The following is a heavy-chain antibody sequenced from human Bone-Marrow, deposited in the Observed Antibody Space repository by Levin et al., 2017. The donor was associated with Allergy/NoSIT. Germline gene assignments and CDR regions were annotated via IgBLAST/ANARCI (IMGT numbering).Heavy chain of an antibody. V-gene: IGHV1-69*06. CDR1: GDSFSRFA. CDR2: FTPVSGSA. J-gene: IGHJ4*02. CDR3: AREGGVDAGYFFDY. Sequence: ASVKVSCAPSGDSFSRFAISWVRQAPGQGLEWMGVFTPVSGSAIYAQKFQGRVTITADRSTTTVYMELSSLRSDDTAVYYCAREGGVDAGYFFDYWGQGTLVTVSP. D-gene: IGHD2-8*01.